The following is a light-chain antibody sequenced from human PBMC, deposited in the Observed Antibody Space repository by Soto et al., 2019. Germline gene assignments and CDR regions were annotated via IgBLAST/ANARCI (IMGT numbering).Light chain of an antibody. J-gene: IGKJ4*01. Sequence: EIVLTQSPGTLSLSPGERATLSCRASQSISSNYLAWYQQKPGQAPRLLIYGASTRAIGIPDRFSGSGSGTDFTLTISRLEPEDFAVYYCQQYGNSRLTFGGGTKVDIK. CDR1: QSISSNY. V-gene: IGKV3-20*01. CDR3: QQYGNSRLT. CDR2: GAS.